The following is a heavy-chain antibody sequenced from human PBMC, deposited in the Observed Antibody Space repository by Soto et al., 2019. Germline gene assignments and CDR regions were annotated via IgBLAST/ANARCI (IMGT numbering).Heavy chain of an antibody. CDR2: IYYSGST. CDR1: GGSISSYY. D-gene: IGHD3-10*01. J-gene: IGHJ3*02. Sequence: SESLSLTCAVSGGSISSYYWSWIRQPPGKGLEWIGYIYYSGSTNYNPSLKSRVTISVDTSKNQFSLKLSSVTAADTAVYYCARVWGGAFDIWGQGTMVTVSS. CDR3: ARVWGGAFDI. V-gene: IGHV4-59*01.